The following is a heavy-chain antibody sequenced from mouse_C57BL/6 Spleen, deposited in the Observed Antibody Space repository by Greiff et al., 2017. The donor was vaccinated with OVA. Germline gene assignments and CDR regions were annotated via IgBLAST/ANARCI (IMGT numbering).Heavy chain of an antibody. Sequence: VQLQQPGAELVKPGASVKMSCKASGYTFTSYWITWVKQRPGQGLEWIGDIYPGSGSTNYNEKFKSKATLTVDTSSSTAYMQLSSLTSEDSAVYYCARDYYSSYVDWYFDVWGTGTTVTVSS. CDR1: GYTFTSYW. D-gene: IGHD2-5*01. V-gene: IGHV1-55*01. J-gene: IGHJ1*03. CDR2: IYPGSGST. CDR3: ARDYYSSYVDWYFDV.